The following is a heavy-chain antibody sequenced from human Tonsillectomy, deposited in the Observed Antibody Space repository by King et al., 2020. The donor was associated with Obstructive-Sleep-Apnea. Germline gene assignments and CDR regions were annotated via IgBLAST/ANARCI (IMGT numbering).Heavy chain of an antibody. Sequence: VQLVESGGGVVQPGRSLRLSCAASGFTFSTYTLHWVLQAPGKGLEWLAVISFDVNIKYYADSLKGRFTISRDNSKDTLYLQMNSLRAEDTAVYYCARDLATGATSGFDYWGQGTLVTVSS. CDR2: ISFDVNIK. V-gene: IGHV3-30*01. D-gene: IGHD1-1*01. J-gene: IGHJ4*02. CDR3: ARDLATGATSGFDY. CDR1: GFTFSTYT.